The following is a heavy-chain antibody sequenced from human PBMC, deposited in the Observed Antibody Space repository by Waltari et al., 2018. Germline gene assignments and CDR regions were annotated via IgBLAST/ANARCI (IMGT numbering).Heavy chain of an antibody. CDR2: ISYDGSDE. J-gene: IGHJ4*02. Sequence: QVQLVESGGGVVHPGRSLRLSCEASGFTFSYHAMHWVRQAPGKVLELVAGISYDGSDEDYADSVRGRFTISRDDSKDTVNLQMNSLRPEDTAVYYCARDGPLQIQSWYSFDYWGQGTLVTVSS. CDR3: ARDGPLQIQSWYSFDY. V-gene: IGHV3-30*07. D-gene: IGHD5-18*01. CDR1: GFTFSYHA.